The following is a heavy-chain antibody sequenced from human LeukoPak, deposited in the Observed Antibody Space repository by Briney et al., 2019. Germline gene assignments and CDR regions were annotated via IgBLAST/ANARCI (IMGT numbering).Heavy chain of an antibody. CDR1: GFTFSSYW. J-gene: IGHJ4*02. Sequence: GGSLRLSCAASGFTFSSYWMSWVRQAPGKGLEWVANIKQDGSEKYYVDSVKGRFTFSRDNSKNTLYLQMNSLRAEDTAVYYCAKSRGDYPYYFDYWGQGTLVTVSS. CDR3: AKSRGDYPYYFDY. CDR2: IKQDGSEK. V-gene: IGHV3-7*03. D-gene: IGHD4-17*01.